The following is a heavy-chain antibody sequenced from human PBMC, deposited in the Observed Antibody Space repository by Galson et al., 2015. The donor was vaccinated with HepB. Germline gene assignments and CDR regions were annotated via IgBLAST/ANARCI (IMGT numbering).Heavy chain of an antibody. J-gene: IGHJ6*02. V-gene: IGHV1-3*01. CDR3: ARDPKTTPDMDV. D-gene: IGHD4-17*01. CDR2: INAGNGNT. Sequence: SVKVSCKASGYTFTSYAMHWVRQAPGQRLEWMGWINAGNGNTKYSQKFQGRVTITRDTSASTAYMELSSLRSEDTAVYYCARDPKTTPDMDVWGQGTTVTVSS. CDR1: GYTFTSYA.